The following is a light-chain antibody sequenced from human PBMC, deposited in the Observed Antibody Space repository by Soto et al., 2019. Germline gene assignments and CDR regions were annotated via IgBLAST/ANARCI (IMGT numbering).Light chain of an antibody. J-gene: IGKJ2*01. CDR3: QQYRNT. CDR2: GAS. CDR1: QSVSSSY. V-gene: IGKV3-20*01. Sequence: EIVLTQSPGTLSLSPGERATLSCRASQSVSSSYLAWYQQKPGQAPRLLIYGASSRATGIPDRFSGSGSGTDFTLTISRLEPEDFAVYYCQQYRNTFCQGTKLEIK.